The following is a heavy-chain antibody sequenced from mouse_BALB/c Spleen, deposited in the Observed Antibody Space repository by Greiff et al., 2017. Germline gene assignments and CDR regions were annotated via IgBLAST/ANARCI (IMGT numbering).Heavy chain of an antibody. V-gene: IGHV5-12-2*01. Sequence: EVNVVESGGGLVQPGGSLKLSCAASGFTFSSYTMSWVRQTPEKRLEWVAYISNGGGSTYYPDTVKGRFTIYRDNAKNTLYLQMSSLKSEDTAMYYCARHGYYVYAMDYWGQGTSVTVSS. CDR1: GFTFSSYT. CDR2: ISNGGGST. CDR3: ARHGYYVYAMDY. J-gene: IGHJ4*01. D-gene: IGHD2-3*01.